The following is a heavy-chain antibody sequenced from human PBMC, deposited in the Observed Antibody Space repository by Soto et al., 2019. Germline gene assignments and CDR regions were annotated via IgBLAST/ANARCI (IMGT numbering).Heavy chain of an antibody. D-gene: IGHD5-18*01. CDR3: ARIPVDTSMIYWLDP. J-gene: IGHJ5*02. Sequence: PSETLSLTCTVSGDSVSSGDSYWSWIRQPPGKGLEWIGYIYYSGNTNYNPSLKSRVIISVDTSKNLFSLKLTSVTAADTAVYYCARIPVDTSMIYWLDPWGQGTLVTVS. V-gene: IGHV4-61*08. CDR2: IYYSGNT. CDR1: GDSVSSGDSY.